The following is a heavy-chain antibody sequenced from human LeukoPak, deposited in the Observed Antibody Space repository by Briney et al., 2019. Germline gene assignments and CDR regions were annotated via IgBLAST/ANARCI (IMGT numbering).Heavy chain of an antibody. D-gene: IGHD3-22*01. Sequence: SETLSLTCAVYGGSFSGYYWSWIRQPPGKGLEWIGEINHSGSTNYNPSLRSRVTISVDTSKNQFSLKLSSVTAADTAVYYCARRGDYDSSGSDYWGQGTLVTVSS. J-gene: IGHJ4*02. V-gene: IGHV4-34*01. CDR2: INHSGST. CDR3: ARRGDYDSSGSDY. CDR1: GGSFSGYY.